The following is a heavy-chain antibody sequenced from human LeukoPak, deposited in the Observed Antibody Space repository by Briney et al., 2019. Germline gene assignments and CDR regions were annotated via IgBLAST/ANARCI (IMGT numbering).Heavy chain of an antibody. V-gene: IGHV1-8*03. Sequence: ASVKVSCKASGYTFTSYDINWVRQATGQGLEWMGWMNPNSGNTGYAQKFQGRVTITRNTSKSTAYMELSSLRSEDTAVYYCAVERGLTGTDYWGQGTLVTVSS. CDR1: GYTFTSYD. J-gene: IGHJ4*02. CDR2: MNPNSGNT. D-gene: IGHD1-20*01. CDR3: AVERGLTGTDY.